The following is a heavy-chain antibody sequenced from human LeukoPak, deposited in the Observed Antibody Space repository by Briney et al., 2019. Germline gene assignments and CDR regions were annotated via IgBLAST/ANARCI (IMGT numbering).Heavy chain of an antibody. D-gene: IGHD3-22*01. CDR1: GGSISSGSYY. CDR2: IYISGST. V-gene: IGHV4-61*02. J-gene: IGHJ4*02. CDR3: ARANYYDSSGYLHTAFDY. Sequence: SETLSLTCTVSGGSISSGSYYWSWIRQPAGKGLELIGRIYISGSTNYNPSLKSRVTISVDTSKNQFSLKLSSVTAADTAVYYCARANYYDSSGYLHTAFDYWGQGTLVTVSS.